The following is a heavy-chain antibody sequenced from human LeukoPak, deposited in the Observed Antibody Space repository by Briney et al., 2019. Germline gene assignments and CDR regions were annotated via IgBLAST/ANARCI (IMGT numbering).Heavy chain of an antibody. CDR3: TRGQLGSRGYWSFDL. Sequence: GGSLRLSCAASGFTVSSNYMSWVRQAPGKGLEWVSVIYRGGSTYYADSVKDRFIISRDISKNTVYLHMSDLRAEDTAIYYCTRGQLGSRGYWSFDLWGRGTLVAVSS. CDR1: GFTVSSNY. J-gene: IGHJ2*01. CDR2: IYRGGST. D-gene: IGHD7-27*01. V-gene: IGHV3-53*01.